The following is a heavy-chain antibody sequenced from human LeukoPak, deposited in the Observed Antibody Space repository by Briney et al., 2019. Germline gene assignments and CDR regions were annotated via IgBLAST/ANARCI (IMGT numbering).Heavy chain of an antibody. CDR3: AKDMKAMATNWFDP. Sequence: GGSLRPSCAASGFTFDDYAMHWVRQAPGKGLEWVSGISWNSGSIGYADSVKGRFTISRDNAKNSLYLQMNSLRAEDTALYYCAKDMKAMATNWFDPWGQGTLVTVSS. CDR2: ISWNSGSI. CDR1: GFTFDDYA. J-gene: IGHJ5*02. V-gene: IGHV3-9*01. D-gene: IGHD5-18*01.